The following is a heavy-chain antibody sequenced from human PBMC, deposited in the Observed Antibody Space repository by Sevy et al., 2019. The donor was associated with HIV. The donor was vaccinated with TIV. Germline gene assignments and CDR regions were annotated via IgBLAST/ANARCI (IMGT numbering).Heavy chain of an antibody. CDR1: GFTFSSAW. J-gene: IGHJ6*02. D-gene: IGHD5-12*01. CDR3: ITDRGYRGYDEEVISYYYYGMDV. CDR2: IKSEIDGGAI. V-gene: IGHV3-15*01. Sequence: GGSLRLSCAASGFTFSSAWMSWVRQAPGKGLEWVGRIKSEIDGGAIDYAAPVKGRFSISREDSKNTVYLQMNSLKTEDTAVYYCITDRGYRGYDEEVISYYYYGMDVWGQGTTVTVSS.